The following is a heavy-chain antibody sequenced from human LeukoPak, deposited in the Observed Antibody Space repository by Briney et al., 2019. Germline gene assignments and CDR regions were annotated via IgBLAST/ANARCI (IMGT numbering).Heavy chain of an antibody. D-gene: IGHD3-10*01. CDR1: GYTFTDYY. J-gene: IGHJ3*02. CDR2: INPHSGGT. CDR3: ARDGPSMVRAVIPFDI. V-gene: IGHV1-2*02. Sequence: GASVKVSCKTSGYTFTDYYMHWVRQAPGQGLEWIGWINPHSGGTYYAQKFQGRVTMTRDSSTSTAYMKLSNLRSDDTAVYYCARDGPSMVRAVIPFDIWGQGTMVTVSS.